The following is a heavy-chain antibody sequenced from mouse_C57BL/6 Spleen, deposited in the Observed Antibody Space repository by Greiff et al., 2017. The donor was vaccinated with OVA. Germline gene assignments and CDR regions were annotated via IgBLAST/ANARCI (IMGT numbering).Heavy chain of an antibody. J-gene: IGHJ4*01. CDR2: INPNNGGT. CDR3: ARRAAQNPMDY. D-gene: IGHD3-2*02. V-gene: IGHV1-26*01. Sequence: EVQLQQSGPELVKPGASVKISCKASGYTFTDYYMNWVKQSHGKSLEWIGDINPNNGGTSYNQKFKGKATLTVDKSSSTAYMELRSLTSEDSAVYYCARRAAQNPMDYWGQGTSVTVSS. CDR1: GYTFTDYY.